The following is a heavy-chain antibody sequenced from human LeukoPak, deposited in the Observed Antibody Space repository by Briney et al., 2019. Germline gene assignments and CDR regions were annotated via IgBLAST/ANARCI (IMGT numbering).Heavy chain of an antibody. CDR3: ARSPKVTAIYYYYGMDV. V-gene: IGHV3-66*01. CDR1: GFTVSSNY. D-gene: IGHD2-21*02. J-gene: IGHJ6*02. CDR2: IYSGGST. Sequence: TGGSLRLSCAASGFTVSSNYMSWVRQAPGKGLEWVSVIYSGGSTYYADSVKGRFTISRDNSKNTLYLQMNSLRAEDTAVYYCARSPKVTAIYYYYGMDVWGQGTTVTVSS.